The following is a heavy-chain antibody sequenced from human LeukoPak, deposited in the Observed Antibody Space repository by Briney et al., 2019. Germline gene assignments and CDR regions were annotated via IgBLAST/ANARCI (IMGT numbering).Heavy chain of an antibody. J-gene: IGHJ5*02. CDR2: IIPILGIA. V-gene: IGHV1-69*04. CDR3: ARDDYSRGENWFDP. Sequence: SVKVSCKASGGTFSSYAISWVRQAPGQGLEWMGRIIPILGIANYAQKFQGRVTITADKSTSTAYMELSSLRSEDTAVYYCARDDYSRGENWFDPWGQGTLVTVSS. CDR1: GGTFSSYA. D-gene: IGHD2-15*01.